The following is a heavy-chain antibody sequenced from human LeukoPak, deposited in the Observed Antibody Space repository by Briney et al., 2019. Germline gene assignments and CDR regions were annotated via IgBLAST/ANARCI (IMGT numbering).Heavy chain of an antibody. J-gene: IGHJ4*02. D-gene: IGHD1-26*01. Sequence: GGSLRLSCAASGFTFSTYSMTWVRQAPGRGLEWVSYISSGSSSIYYADSVKGRFTISRDNAKNSLYLQMNSLRAEDAAVYYCAVPYSGSIDWGQGTLVTVSS. CDR3: AVPYSGSID. CDR2: ISSGSSSI. CDR1: GFTFSTYS. V-gene: IGHV3-48*01.